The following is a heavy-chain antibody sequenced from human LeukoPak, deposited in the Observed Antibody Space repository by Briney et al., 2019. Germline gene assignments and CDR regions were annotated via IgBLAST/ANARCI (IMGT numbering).Heavy chain of an antibody. D-gene: IGHD1-26*01. CDR3: AGTADPEYTGSYWRQGGTFDI. J-gene: IGHJ3*02. Sequence: GASVKVSCKASGYTFTNYAISWVRQAPGQGLERMGWISTYNGNANSAQKLQGRVTMTTDTSTSTAYMELRSLRSDDTAVYYCAGTADPEYTGSYWRQGGTFDIWGQGTMVTVSS. CDR2: ISTYNGNA. V-gene: IGHV1-18*01. CDR1: GYTFTNYA.